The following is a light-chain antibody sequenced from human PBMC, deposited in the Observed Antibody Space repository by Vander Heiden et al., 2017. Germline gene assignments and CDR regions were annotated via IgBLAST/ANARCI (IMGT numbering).Light chain of an antibody. V-gene: IGLV2-8*01. J-gene: IGLJ1*01. CDR1: RNDIGSYNY. CDR3: SSYAGSDTYL. Sequence: QSALAQPPSASGSPGQSVTISCPGTRNDIGSYNYVSWNRQHPGEAPQLIIFEVTKRPSGVPDRFSGSKSGNTAFLTVSGLQPDDEADYFCSSYAGSDTYLFGSGTTVTVL. CDR2: EVT.